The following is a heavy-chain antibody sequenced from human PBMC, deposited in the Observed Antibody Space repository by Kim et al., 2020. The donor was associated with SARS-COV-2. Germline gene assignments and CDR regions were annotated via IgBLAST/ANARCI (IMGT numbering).Heavy chain of an antibody. V-gene: IGHV3-30*02. D-gene: IGHD3-16*01. CDR3: AKDKGVTSFDY. J-gene: IGHJ4*02. Sequence: YYADSVQGRFTISRDDSKNTLYLQMNSLRVADTAVYYCAKDKGVTSFDYWGQGTLVTVSS.